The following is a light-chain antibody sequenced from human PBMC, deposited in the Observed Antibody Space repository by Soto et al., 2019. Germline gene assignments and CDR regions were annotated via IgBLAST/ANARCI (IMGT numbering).Light chain of an antibody. CDR2: DAS. CDR3: QQRSHWPPT. Sequence: EIVLTQSPATLSLSPGERATLYCRASQSVSSYLAWYQQKPGQAPRLLIYDASNRATGIPARFSGSGSGTDFTLTISSLEPEDFAVYYCQQRSHWPPTFGPGTKVDIK. V-gene: IGKV3-11*01. CDR1: QSVSSY. J-gene: IGKJ3*01.